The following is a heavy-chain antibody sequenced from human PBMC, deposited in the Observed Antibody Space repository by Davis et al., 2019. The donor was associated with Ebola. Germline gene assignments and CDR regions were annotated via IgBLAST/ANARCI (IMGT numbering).Heavy chain of an antibody. CDR3: AKATHEEYYGDYGMDV. J-gene: IGHJ6*02. Sequence: PGGSLRLSCAASGFIFSSYGMHWVRQAPGKGLEWVALIWFDESDRHYANSVKGRFTISRDTSKNTLYLQMNSLRPEDTAVYYCAKATHEEYYGDYGMDVWGQGTTVTVSS. CDR1: GFIFSSYG. V-gene: IGHV3-30*02. D-gene: IGHD4-17*01. CDR2: IWFDESDR.